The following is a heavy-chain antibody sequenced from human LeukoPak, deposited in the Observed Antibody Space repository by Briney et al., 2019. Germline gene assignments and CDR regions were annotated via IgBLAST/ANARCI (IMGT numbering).Heavy chain of an antibody. CDR2: IYYSGRT. Sequence: SETLSLTCTVSGGSISRSSYYWGWIRQPPGKGLEWIGSIYYSGRTYYNPSLQSRVTISVDTSKNQFSLKLSSVTAADTAVYYCARLFKTLVPAANCIDYWGQGTLVTVSS. D-gene: IGHD2-2*01. CDR3: ARLFKTLVPAANCIDY. CDR1: GGSISRSSYY. V-gene: IGHV4-39*01. J-gene: IGHJ4*02.